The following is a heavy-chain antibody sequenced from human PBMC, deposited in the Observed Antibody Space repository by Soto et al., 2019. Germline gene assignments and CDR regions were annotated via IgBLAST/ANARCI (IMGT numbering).Heavy chain of an antibody. V-gene: IGHV1-2*02. D-gene: IGHD3-10*01. Sequence: ASVKVSCKASGYTLTDYYMHWVRQAPGQGLEWMGWINPNSGDTHYAQKFHGRVTMTRDTSISTANMELSRLESDDTAVYYCARPTMLRGVSAATHDYWGQGTLVTVSS. J-gene: IGHJ4*02. CDR3: ARPTMLRGVSAATHDY. CDR2: INPNSGDT. CDR1: GYTLTDYY.